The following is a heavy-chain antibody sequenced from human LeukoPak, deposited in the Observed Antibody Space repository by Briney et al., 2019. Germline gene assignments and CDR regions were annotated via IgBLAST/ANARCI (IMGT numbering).Heavy chain of an antibody. J-gene: IGHJ4*02. D-gene: IGHD5-24*01. Sequence: ASVKVSCKASGYSFTNFGINWVLGAPGQGVEWLGWISPYTGDTKYAQTLQERVTMTMDTSTSTAYMELRSLRFYDTAMYYCARCLEDGYNLGYWGQGTLVTVSS. CDR3: ARCLEDGYNLGY. CDR1: GYSFTNFG. V-gene: IGHV1-18*01. CDR2: ISPYTGDT.